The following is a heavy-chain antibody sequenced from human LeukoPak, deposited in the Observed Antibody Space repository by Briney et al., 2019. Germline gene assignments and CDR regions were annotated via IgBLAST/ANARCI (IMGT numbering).Heavy chain of an antibody. CDR1: GGTFSSYA. Sequence: SVKVSCKASGGTFSSYAISWVRQAPGQGLEWMGGIIPIFGTANYAQKFQGRVTITADKSTSTAYMELSSLRSEDTAVYYCARVGIAAATIPYFDYWGQGTLVTVSS. D-gene: IGHD6-13*01. V-gene: IGHV1-69*06. CDR2: IIPIFGTA. CDR3: ARVGIAAATIPYFDY. J-gene: IGHJ4*02.